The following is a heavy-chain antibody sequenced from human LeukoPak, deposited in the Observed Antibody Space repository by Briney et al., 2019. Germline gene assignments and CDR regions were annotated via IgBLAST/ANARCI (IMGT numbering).Heavy chain of an antibody. CDR2: IIPIFGTA. Sequence: SVKVSCKASGGTFSSYATSWVRQAPGQGLEWMGGIIPIFGTANYAQKFQGRVTITADESTSTAYMELSSLRSEDTAVYYCARAIYCGGDCYQYYFDYWGQGTLVTVSS. D-gene: IGHD2-21*01. V-gene: IGHV1-69*01. J-gene: IGHJ4*02. CDR1: GGTFSSYA. CDR3: ARAIYCGGDCYQYYFDY.